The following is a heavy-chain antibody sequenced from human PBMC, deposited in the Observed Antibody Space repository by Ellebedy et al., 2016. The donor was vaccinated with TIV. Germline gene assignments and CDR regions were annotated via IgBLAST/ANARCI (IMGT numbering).Heavy chain of an antibody. V-gene: IGHV1-8*01. CDR1: RYTFTSYD. Sequence: ASVKVSXKASRYTFTSYDINWVRQATGQGLEWMGWMNPNSGNTGYAQKFQGRVTMTRNTSISTAYMELSSLRSEDTAVYYCARGGYCSSTSCYTWRFYYYYYYMDVWGKGTTVTVSS. CDR3: ARGGYCSSTSCYTWRFYYYYYYMDV. J-gene: IGHJ6*03. D-gene: IGHD2-2*02. CDR2: MNPNSGNT.